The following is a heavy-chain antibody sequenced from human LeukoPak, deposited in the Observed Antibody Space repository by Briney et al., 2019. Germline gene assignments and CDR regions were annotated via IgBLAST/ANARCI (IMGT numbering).Heavy chain of an antibody. D-gene: IGHD3-10*01. CDR3: AAVPVTMVRGTSGY. CDR2: LNPNSGDT. CDR1: GYTFTGSY. V-gene: IGHV1-2*02. J-gene: IGHJ4*02. Sequence: EASVKVSCRASGYTFTGSYLHWVRQAPGQGLEWMGWLNPNSGDTKDALKFQGRVTMTRDTSISTAYMELSRLRSDDTAVYYCAAVPVTMVRGTSGYWGQGTLVTVSS.